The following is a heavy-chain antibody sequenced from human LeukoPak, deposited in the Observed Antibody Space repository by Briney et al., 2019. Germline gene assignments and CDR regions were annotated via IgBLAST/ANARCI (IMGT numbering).Heavy chain of an antibody. D-gene: IGHD6-13*01. CDR1: GFNFSSYW. V-gene: IGHV3-7*01. CDR2: IKQDGSEK. Sequence: TGGSLRLSCAASGFNFSSYWMSWVRQAPGKGLEWVANIKQDGSEKYYVDSVKGRFTISRDNAKNSLYLQMNSLRAEDTAVYYCARENVIAAAGTGDYWGQGTLVTVSS. J-gene: IGHJ4*02. CDR3: ARENVIAAAGTGDY.